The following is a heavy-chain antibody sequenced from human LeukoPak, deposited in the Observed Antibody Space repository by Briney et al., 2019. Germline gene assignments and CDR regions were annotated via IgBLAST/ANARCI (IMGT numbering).Heavy chain of an antibody. J-gene: IGHJ6*04. Sequence: GGSLRLSCAASGFTFRSYEMNWVRQAPGKGLEWVSYISSGGSTIYYADSVKGRFTISRDNAKNSLYLQMNSLRAEDTAVYYCAELGITMIGGVWGKGTTVTISS. D-gene: IGHD3-10*02. CDR2: ISSGGSTI. CDR3: AELGITMIGGV. CDR1: GFTFRSYE. V-gene: IGHV3-48*03.